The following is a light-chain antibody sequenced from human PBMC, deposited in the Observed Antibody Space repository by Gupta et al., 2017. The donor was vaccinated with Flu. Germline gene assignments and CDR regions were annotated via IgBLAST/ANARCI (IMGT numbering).Light chain of an antibody. Sequence: DVVMTQSPLSLPVTLGQPAFISCRSSQSLVYSDGNTYLNWFQQRPGQAPRRLIYKVSNRDSGVPDRFSGSGSGSDVTLISSGVEAEDVRIYYGRQGKHWRWTFGQGTRVEIK. J-gene: IGKJ1*01. CDR1: QSLVYSDGNTY. V-gene: IGKV2-30*01. CDR3: RQGKHWRWT. CDR2: KVS.